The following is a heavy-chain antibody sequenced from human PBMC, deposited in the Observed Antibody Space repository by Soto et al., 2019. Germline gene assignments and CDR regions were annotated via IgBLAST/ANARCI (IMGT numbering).Heavy chain of an antibody. CDR3: ARAYYYDSSGYPQMDY. V-gene: IGHV4-34*01. CDR1: GGTFSGYL. CDR2: INHSGST. Sequence: PSETLSLTCAVYGGTFSGYLLGWIRQPPGKGLEWIGEINHSGSTNYNPSLKSRVTISVDTSKNQFSLKLSSVTAADTAVYYCARAYYYDSSGYPQMDYWGQGTLVTVSS. J-gene: IGHJ4*02. D-gene: IGHD3-22*01.